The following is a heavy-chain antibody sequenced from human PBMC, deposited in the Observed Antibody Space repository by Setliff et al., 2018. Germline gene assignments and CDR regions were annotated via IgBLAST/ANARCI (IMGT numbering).Heavy chain of an antibody. CDR3: ARHLWGRYMAESSDYFDY. D-gene: IGHD3-3*02. Sequence: SETLSLTCTVSGYSISSGYYWGWIRQPTGKGLEWLGSFFHTGNTYYNPSLEGRVTISVDTSNNQFSLKLSSVTAAGTAVYYCARHLWGRYMAESSDYFDYWGQGSLVTVPS. V-gene: IGHV4-38-2*02. CDR1: GYSISSGYY. CDR2: FFHTGNT. J-gene: IGHJ4*02.